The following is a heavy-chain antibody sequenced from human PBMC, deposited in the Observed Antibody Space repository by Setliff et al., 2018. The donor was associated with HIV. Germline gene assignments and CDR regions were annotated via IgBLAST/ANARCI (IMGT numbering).Heavy chain of an antibody. V-gene: IGHV3-7*01. D-gene: IGHD4-17*01. J-gene: IGHJ4*02. CDR2: INSDGTEK. CDR1: GFSFNNYY. CDR3: AREKFENGDYEFVSTFDS. Sequence: GGSLRLSCIASGFSFNNYYMSWVRQAPGKGLEWVANINSDGTEKHYADSVKGRFTISRDNGKKSLYLQMDSLRDEDTAVYYCAREKFENGDYEFVSTFDSWGQGTLVTVSS.